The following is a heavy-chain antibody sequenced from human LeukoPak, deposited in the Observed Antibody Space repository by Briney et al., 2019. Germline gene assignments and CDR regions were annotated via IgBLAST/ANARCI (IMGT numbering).Heavy chain of an antibody. CDR1: GYTFTSYY. D-gene: IGHD3-22*01. J-gene: IGHJ4*02. V-gene: IGHV1-46*01. Sequence: ASVKVSCKVSGYTFTSYYMHWVRQGPGQGVEWVGIINPSGGSTSYAQKFQGRVTMTRDTSTSTVYMGLSSLRSEDTAVYYCARGEDDSSGYYWVDYWGQGTLVTVSS. CDR3: ARGEDDSSGYYWVDY. CDR2: INPSGGST.